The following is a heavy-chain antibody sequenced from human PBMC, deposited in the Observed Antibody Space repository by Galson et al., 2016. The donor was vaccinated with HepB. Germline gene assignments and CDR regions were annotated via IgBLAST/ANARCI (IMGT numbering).Heavy chain of an antibody. CDR2: IWYDGSNK. V-gene: IGHV3-33*01. J-gene: IGHJ6*02. CDR1: GFSFSNYG. Sequence: SLRLSCAASGFSFSNYGLHWVRQAPGKGLEWVADIWYDGSNKYYADSVKGRFTISRDNAKNSLYLQMNSLRDEDTAVYYCARDAPIGDQFYYYYGMDVWGQGTTVTVSS. CDR3: ARDAPIGDQFYYYYGMDV. D-gene: IGHD3-16*01.